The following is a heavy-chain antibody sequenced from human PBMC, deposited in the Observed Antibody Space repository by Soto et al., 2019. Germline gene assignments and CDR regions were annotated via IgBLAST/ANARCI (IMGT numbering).Heavy chain of an antibody. J-gene: IGHJ4*02. CDR3: AKDIVVVPAARGDFDY. Sequence: GGSLRLSCAASGFTFSSYAMSWVRQAPGKGLEWVSAISGSGGSTYYADSVKGRFTISRDNSKNTLYLQMNSLRAEDTAVYYCAKDIVVVPAARGDFDYWGQGTLVTVSS. CDR1: GFTFSSYA. V-gene: IGHV3-23*01. D-gene: IGHD2-2*01. CDR2: ISGSGGST.